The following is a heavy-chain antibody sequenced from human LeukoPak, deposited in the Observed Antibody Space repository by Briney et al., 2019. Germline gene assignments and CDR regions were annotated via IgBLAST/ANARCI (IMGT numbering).Heavy chain of an antibody. CDR3: AKGHSDYGTGFDL. J-gene: IGHJ4*02. V-gene: IGHV3-23*01. D-gene: IGHD4-17*01. Sequence: GGSLRLSCAASGFTFSDFAMSWVRQAPGKGLECVSVISSSGGSTYSADSVKARFTISRDNSKNTLYLQMNSLTADDTAVYYRAKGHSDYGTGFDLWGQGTLVTVPS. CDR1: GFTFSDFA. CDR2: ISSSGGST.